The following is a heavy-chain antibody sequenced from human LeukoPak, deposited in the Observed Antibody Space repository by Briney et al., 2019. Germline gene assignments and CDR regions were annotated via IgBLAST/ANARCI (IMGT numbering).Heavy chain of an antibody. Sequence: QPGGSLKLSCAASALTFSGSTMHWVRQAPGKGLEWVATVSYDGSNKYYADSVKGRFTISRDNSKNTLYLQMSSLKGEDTAVYYCARDGPAVIFFAYFEHWGQGTLVTVSS. J-gene: IGHJ4*02. D-gene: IGHD2-21*01. CDR3: ARDGPAVIFFAYFEH. CDR1: ALTFSGST. CDR2: VSYDGSNK. V-gene: IGHV3-30*04.